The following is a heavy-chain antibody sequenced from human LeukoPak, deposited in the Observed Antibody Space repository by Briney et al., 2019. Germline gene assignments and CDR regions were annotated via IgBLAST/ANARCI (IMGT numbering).Heavy chain of an antibody. J-gene: IGHJ4*02. CDR2: ISGSGGST. V-gene: IGHV3-23*01. CDR3: AKNPYYDSSGPPDY. D-gene: IGHD3-22*01. Sequence: PGGSLRLSCAASGFTFNIYAMSWVRQAPGKGLEWVSAISGSGGSTYYADSVKGRFTISRDNSKNTLYLQMNSLRAEDTAVYYCAKNPYYDSSGPPDYWGQGTLVTVSS. CDR1: GFTFNIYA.